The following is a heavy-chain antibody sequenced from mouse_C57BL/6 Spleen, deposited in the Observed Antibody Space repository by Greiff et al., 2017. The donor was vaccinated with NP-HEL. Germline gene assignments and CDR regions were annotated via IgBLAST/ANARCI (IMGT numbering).Heavy chain of an antibody. Sequence: VQLQQSGPGLVKPSQSLSLTCSVTGYSITSGYYWNWIRQFPGNKLEWMGYISYDGSNNYNPSLKNRISITRDTSKNQFFLKLNSVTTEDTATYYCARGGYYSNTWYAYWGQGTLVTVSA. CDR2: ISYDGSN. V-gene: IGHV3-6*01. D-gene: IGHD2-5*01. J-gene: IGHJ3*01. CDR1: GYSITSGYY. CDR3: ARGGYYSNTWYAY.